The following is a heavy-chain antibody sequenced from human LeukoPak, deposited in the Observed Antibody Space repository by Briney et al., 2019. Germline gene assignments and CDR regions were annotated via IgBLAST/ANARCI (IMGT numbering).Heavy chain of an antibody. V-gene: IGHV3-30*04. CDR3: ARTYSSSWSFDY. D-gene: IGHD6-13*01. Sequence: GGSLRLSCAASGFTFSSYAMHWVRQAPGKGLEWVALISYDGSNKNYADSVKGRLTISRDISKNTLYVQMNSLRPEDTAVYYCARTYSSSWSFDYWGQGTLVTVSS. CDR2: ISYDGSNK. J-gene: IGHJ4*02. CDR1: GFTFSSYA.